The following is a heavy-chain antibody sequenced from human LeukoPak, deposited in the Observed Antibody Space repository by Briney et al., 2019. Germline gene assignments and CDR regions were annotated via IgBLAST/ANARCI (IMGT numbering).Heavy chain of an antibody. J-gene: IGHJ3*02. CDR3: ARVEEVTAHGAFDI. V-gene: IGHV3-21*01. CDR1: GFTFSSYS. CDR2: ISSGSRYI. Sequence: SRGSPRLSCAASGFTFSSYSMNWVGQAPGKGLEWVSSISSGSRYIYYADSVKGRFTISRDNVKNSLYPQMNSLRAEDTAVYYCARVEEVTAHGAFDIGGQETVDTVSS. D-gene: IGHD2-21*02.